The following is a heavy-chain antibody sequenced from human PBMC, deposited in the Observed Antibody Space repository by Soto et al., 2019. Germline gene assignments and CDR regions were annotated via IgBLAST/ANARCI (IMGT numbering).Heavy chain of an antibody. Sequence: QVHLVQSGAEVKKSGASVKVSCKGSGYDFTTYGITWVRQAPGQGLEWMAWISAHNGNTDYAQKLQGRVTVTRDTSTSTAYMAVRSLRSDDTAVYYCARGRYGDYWGQGALVTVSS. D-gene: IGHD1-1*01. CDR3: ARGRYGDY. CDR2: ISAHNGNT. V-gene: IGHV1-18*01. CDR1: GYDFTTYG. J-gene: IGHJ4*02.